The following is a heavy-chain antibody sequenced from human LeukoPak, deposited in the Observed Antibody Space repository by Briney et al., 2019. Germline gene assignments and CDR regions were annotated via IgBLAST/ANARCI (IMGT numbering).Heavy chain of an antibody. V-gene: IGHV4-34*01. Sequence: SETLSLTCAVYGGSFSGYYWSWIRQPPGKGLEWIGEINHSGSTNYNPSLKSRVTISVDTSKNQFSLKLSSVTAAVTAVYYCARGKGYSYGYFWFDPWGQGTLVTVSS. J-gene: IGHJ5*02. CDR2: INHSGST. D-gene: IGHD5-18*01. CDR1: GGSFSGYY. CDR3: ARGKGYSYGYFWFDP.